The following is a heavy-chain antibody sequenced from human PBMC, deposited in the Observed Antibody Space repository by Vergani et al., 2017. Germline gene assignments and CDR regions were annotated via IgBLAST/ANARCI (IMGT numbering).Heavy chain of an antibody. V-gene: IGHV1-46*03. D-gene: IGHD5-18*01. Sequence: QVQLVQSGAEVKKPGSSVKVSCKASGYTFTSYYMHWVRQAPGQGLEWMGINNPSGGSTSYAQKFQGRVTMTRDTSTSTVYMELSSLRSEDTAVYYCARAGGGYSYGYAGAFDIWGQGTMVTVSS. J-gene: IGHJ3*02. CDR3: ARAGGGYSYGYAGAFDI. CDR1: GYTFTSYY. CDR2: NNPSGGST.